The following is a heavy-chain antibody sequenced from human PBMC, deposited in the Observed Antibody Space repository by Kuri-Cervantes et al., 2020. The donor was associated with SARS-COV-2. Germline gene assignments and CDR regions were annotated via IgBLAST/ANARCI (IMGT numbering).Heavy chain of an antibody. CDR3: ARAPSGSPTDY. V-gene: IGHV3-33*01. CDR1: GFTFSSYG. D-gene: IGHD1-26*01. Sequence: GESLKISCAASGFTFSSYGMHWVRQAPGKGLEWVAVIWYDGSNKYYADSVKGRFTISRDNSKNTLYLQMNSLRVEDTAVYFCARAPSGSPTDYWGQGTLVTGAS. J-gene: IGHJ4*02. CDR2: IWYDGSNK.